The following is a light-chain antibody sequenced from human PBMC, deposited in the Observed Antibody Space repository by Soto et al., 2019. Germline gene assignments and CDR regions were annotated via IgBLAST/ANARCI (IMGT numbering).Light chain of an antibody. CDR1: QGIRSF. CDR2: GAS. Sequence: DIQLTQSPSFLSASIGYRVTITCRASQGIRSFLAWYQQKPGKAPNLLISGASILRTGVPSRVSGSGSGTEFTLTIRSLQPDDCATYYCQHLKTYPLTFGGGTKVEL. CDR3: QHLKTYPLT. J-gene: IGKJ4*01. V-gene: IGKV1-9*01.